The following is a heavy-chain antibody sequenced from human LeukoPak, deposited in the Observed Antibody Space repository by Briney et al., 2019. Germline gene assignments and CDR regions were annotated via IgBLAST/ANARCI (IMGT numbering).Heavy chain of an antibody. CDR2: IIPILGIA. J-gene: IGHJ4*02. Sequence: ASVKVSCKASGGTFSSYTISWVRQAPGQGFEWMGRIIPILGIANYAQKFQGRVTITADKSTSTAYMELSSLRSEDTAVYYCARSEEMATIDYWGQGTLVTVSS. CDR3: ARSEEMATIDY. CDR1: GGTFSSYT. V-gene: IGHV1-69*02. D-gene: IGHD5-24*01.